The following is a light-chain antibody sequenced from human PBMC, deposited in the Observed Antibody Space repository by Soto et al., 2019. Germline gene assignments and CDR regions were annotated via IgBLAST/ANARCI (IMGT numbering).Light chain of an antibody. J-gene: IGKJ1*01. V-gene: IGKV1-5*01. CDR2: DAS. Sequence: DIPMTQSPSTLSASVGDRVTITCRASQSISSWLAWYQQKPGKAPKLLIYDASSLESGVPSRFSGSGSGTEFTLTISSLQPDDFATYYCQQYNSYSWRFGQGTKVEI. CDR1: QSISSW. CDR3: QQYNSYSWR.